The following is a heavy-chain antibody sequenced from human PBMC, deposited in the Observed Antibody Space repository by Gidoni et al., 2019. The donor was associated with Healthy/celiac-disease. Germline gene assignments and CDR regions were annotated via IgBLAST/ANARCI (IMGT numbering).Heavy chain of an antibody. V-gene: IGHV3-30*03. CDR2: ISYDGSNK. Sequence: QVQLVESGGGVVQPGRSLRLSGAASGFTFSSYDMHWVRQAPGGGLEWVAVISYDGSNKYYADSVKGRFTISRDNSKNTLYLQMNSLRPEDTAVYYCAHYYGDYDWGQGTLVTVSS. D-gene: IGHD4-17*01. CDR3: AHYYGDYD. CDR1: GFTFSSYD. J-gene: IGHJ4*02.